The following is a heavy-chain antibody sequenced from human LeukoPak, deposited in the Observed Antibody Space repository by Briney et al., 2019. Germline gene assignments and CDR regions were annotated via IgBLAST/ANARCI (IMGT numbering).Heavy chain of an antibody. CDR1: GGTFSSHA. J-gene: IGHJ4*02. CDR3: ARESEGYYDSSGYYYLDY. CDR2: IIPIFGTA. Sequence: SVKVSCKASGGTFSSHAISWVRQAPGQGLEWMGGIIPIFGTANYAQKFQGRVTMTTDTSTSTAYMELRSLRSDDTALYYCARESEGYYDSSGYYYLDYWGQGTLVTVSS. D-gene: IGHD3-22*01. V-gene: IGHV1-69*05.